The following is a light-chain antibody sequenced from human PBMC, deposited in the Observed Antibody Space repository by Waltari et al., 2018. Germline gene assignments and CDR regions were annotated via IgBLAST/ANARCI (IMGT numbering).Light chain of an antibody. J-gene: IGLJ3*02. V-gene: IGLV4-69*01. CDR1: RGHSTNV. CDR3: QTGGHGTWV. CDR2: VNRDGSH. Sequence: QLVLTQSPSASASLGASVKLTCTLSRGHSTNVIAWLQKRPEKGPRYLMKVNRDGSHNKGDEIPDRFSGSSSGAERYLTISSLQSEDEADYYCQTGGHGTWVFGGGTKLTVL.